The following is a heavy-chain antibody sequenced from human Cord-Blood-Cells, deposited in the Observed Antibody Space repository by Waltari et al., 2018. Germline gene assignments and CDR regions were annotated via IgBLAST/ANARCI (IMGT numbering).Heavy chain of an antibody. D-gene: IGHD3-3*01. J-gene: IGHJ4*02. Sequence: QLQLQESGPGLVKPSETLSLTCTVSGGSISSSSYYWGWIRQPPGKGLEWIGSIYYSGSTYYNPSLKRRVTISVDTSKNQFSLKLSSVTAADTAVYYCARLLSDFWSGYHFDYWGQGTLVTVSS. CDR3: ARLLSDFWSGYHFDY. CDR2: IYYSGST. V-gene: IGHV4-39*01. CDR1: GGSISSSSYY.